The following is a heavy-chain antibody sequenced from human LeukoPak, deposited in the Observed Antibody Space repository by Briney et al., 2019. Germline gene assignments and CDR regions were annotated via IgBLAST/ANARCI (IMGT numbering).Heavy chain of an antibody. CDR1: GFTFSSYA. CDR3: AKAANYDILTGYYLDY. CDR2: ITGGGDTT. J-gene: IGHJ4*02. V-gene: IGHV3-23*01. Sequence: GGSLRLSCAASGFTFSSYAMTWVRQAPGKGLEWVSAITGGGDTTYYADSVKGRFTISRDNSKNTLYLQMNNLRAEDTAIYYCAKAANYDILTGYYLDYWGLGTLVTVSS. D-gene: IGHD3-9*01.